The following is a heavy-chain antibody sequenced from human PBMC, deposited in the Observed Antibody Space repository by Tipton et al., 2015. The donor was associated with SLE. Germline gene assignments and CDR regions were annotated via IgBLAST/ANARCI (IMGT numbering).Heavy chain of an antibody. Sequence: QSGAEVKKPGASVKVSCKASGYTFTSYYMHWVRQAPGQGLEWMGIINPSGGSTSYAQKFQARLTMTRDTSTSTVYMELSSLRSEDTAVYYCARVEGPTTATEYFQHWGQGTLVTVSS. D-gene: IGHD4-17*01. CDR1: GYTFTSYY. CDR3: ARVEGPTTATEYFQH. V-gene: IGHV1-46*01. J-gene: IGHJ1*01. CDR2: INPSGGST.